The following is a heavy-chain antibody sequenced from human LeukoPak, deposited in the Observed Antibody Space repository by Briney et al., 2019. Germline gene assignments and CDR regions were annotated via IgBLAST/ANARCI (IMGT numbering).Heavy chain of an antibody. V-gene: IGHV3-9*01. CDR1: GFTFDDYA. CDR3: AKGSQGVAGSDY. D-gene: IGHD6-19*01. J-gene: IGHJ4*02. Sequence: PGRSLRLSCAASGFTFDDYAMHWVRPAPGKGLEWVSGISWNSGSIGYADSVKGRFTISRDNAKNSLYLQMNSLRAEDAALYYCAKGSQGVAGSDYWGQGTLVTVSS. CDR2: ISWNSGSI.